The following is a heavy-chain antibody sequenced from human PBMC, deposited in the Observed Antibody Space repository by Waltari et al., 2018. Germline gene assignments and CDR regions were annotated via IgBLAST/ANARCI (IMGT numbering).Heavy chain of an antibody. CDR1: GGSIRSSSYY. Sequence: QLQLQESGPGLVKPSETLSLTCTVSGGSIRSSSYYWGWIRQPPGKGLEWIGSIYYSGSTYYNPSLKGRVTISVDASKNQFSLKLSSVTAADTAVYYCARQFSYYDSTDDWGQGTMVTVSS. CDR3: ARQFSYYDSTDD. J-gene: IGHJ3*01. CDR2: IYYSGST. V-gene: IGHV4-39*01. D-gene: IGHD3-22*01.